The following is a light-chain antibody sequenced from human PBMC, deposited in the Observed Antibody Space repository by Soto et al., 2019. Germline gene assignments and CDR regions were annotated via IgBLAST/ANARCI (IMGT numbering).Light chain of an antibody. CDR2: AAS. CDR1: QRIGSY. V-gene: IGKV1-9*01. Sequence: DIQLTQSPSFLSASVGDRVTITCRASQRIGSYLVWYQQEPGKAPKLLIYAASTLQTGVPSRFSGSGSGAEFTLTISSLQPEDFATYYCQHLIGYPLSFGGGTKVEIK. J-gene: IGKJ4*01. CDR3: QHLIGYPLS.